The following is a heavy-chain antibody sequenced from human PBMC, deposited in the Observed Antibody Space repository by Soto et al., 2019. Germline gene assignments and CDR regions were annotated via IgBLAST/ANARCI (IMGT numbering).Heavy chain of an antibody. D-gene: IGHD1-26*01. Sequence: GASLKISCEASGYTFTNYWIGCVRQMPGTGLEWMVIIYPRHSDTRYSPSFQDQVTMSVDKSIGTAYLQWSSLKASDTAMYYCVRHPCKIESSVGPRSFDSWGQGTLVTVSS. CDR2: IYPRHSDT. V-gene: IGHV5-51*01. CDR3: VRHPCKIESSVGPRSFDS. CDR1: GYTFTNYW. J-gene: IGHJ4*02.